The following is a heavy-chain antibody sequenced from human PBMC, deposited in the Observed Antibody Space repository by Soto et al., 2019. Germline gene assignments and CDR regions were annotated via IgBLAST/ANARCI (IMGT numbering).Heavy chain of an antibody. CDR1: GGMFYSSA. CDR3: SFAPNWTYQLTRH. J-gene: IGHJ4*02. D-gene: IGHD1-1*01. V-gene: IGHV1-69*01. CDR2: IVPMNGSP. Sequence: QVQLVQSGAEVKKPASSVRVSCKASGGMFYSSAIKSVRQAPGQGLEWMGGIVPMNGSPKYAHEFLGRVTISADASATTAYIDLSGLKSEDTAVYYSSFAPNWTYQLTRHWSQGTKVNVAS.